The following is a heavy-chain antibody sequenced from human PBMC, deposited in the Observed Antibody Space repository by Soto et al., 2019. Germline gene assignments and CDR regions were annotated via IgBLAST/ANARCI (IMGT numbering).Heavy chain of an antibody. V-gene: IGHV3-23*01. CDR3: AKDTLTGYSSSWSWD. CDR1: GFTFSSYA. J-gene: IGHJ4*02. D-gene: IGHD6-13*01. CDR2: ISGSGGST. Sequence: GGSLRLSCAASGFTFSSYAMSWVRQAPGKGLEWVSAISGSGGSTYYADSVKGRFTISRDNPKNTLYLQMNSLRAEDTAVYYCAKDTLTGYSSSWSWDWGQGTLVTVSS.